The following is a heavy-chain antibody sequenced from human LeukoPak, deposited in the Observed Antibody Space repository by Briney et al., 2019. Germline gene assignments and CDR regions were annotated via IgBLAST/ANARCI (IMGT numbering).Heavy chain of an antibody. CDR3: ARQCSSISCPIDY. J-gene: IGHJ4*02. D-gene: IGHD2-2*01. CDR1: GDSVSSGGHY. Sequence: NSSETLSLTCTVSGDSVSSGGHYWVWIRQPPGKGLEWLGAISYSANSYYSPSHKSRVTISIDMSKNQFSLRLSSVTAADTAFYYCARQCSSISCPIDYWGQGNLVTVSS. V-gene: IGHV4-39*01. CDR2: ISYSANS.